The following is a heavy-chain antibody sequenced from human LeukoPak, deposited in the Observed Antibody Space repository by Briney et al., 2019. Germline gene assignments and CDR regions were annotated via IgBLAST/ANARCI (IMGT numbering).Heavy chain of an antibody. D-gene: IGHD4-17*01. J-gene: IGHJ3*02. V-gene: IGHV4-39*01. Sequence: SETLSLTWTVSGGSISSTGYCWGWLRQPPGKGLEWFVRTYYSGNTYYNPSLKARVTISVDTSKNQYSLKLSSVTAADTAVYSCASDYGDRDAFDIWGQGTMVTVSS. CDR1: GGSISSTGYC. CDR2: TYYSGNT. CDR3: ASDYGDRDAFDI.